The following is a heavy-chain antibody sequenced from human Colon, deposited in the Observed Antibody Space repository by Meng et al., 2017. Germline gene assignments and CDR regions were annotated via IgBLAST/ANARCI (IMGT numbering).Heavy chain of an antibody. J-gene: IGHJ6*02. CDR2: INSDGSTT. CDR1: GFTLSRYW. CDR3: ARRLDYYYGMDV. D-gene: IGHD6-19*01. V-gene: IGHV3-74*01. Sequence: GGSLRLSCAASGFTLSRYWMHWVRQAPGKGLVWVSRINSDGSTTSYADSVKGRFTISRDNAKNTLYLQMNSLRAEDTAVYYCARRLDYYYGMDVWGQGTTVTVPS.